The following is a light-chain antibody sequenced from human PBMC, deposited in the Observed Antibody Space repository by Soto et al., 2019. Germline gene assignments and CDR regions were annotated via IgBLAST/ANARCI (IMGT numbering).Light chain of an antibody. CDR2: GAS. CDR3: QQYNNWWT. V-gene: IGKV3-15*01. Sequence: MTQSPSTLSASVGDRVTITCRASQSVDSNLAWYQQKPGQAPRLLIYGASTRATGISARFSGSGSGTEFTLTISSLQSEDFGVYYCQQYNNWWTFGQGTKVEI. J-gene: IGKJ1*01. CDR1: QSVDSN.